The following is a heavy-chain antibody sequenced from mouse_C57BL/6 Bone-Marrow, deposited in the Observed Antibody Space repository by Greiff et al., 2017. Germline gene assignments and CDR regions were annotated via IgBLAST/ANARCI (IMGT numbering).Heavy chain of an antibody. J-gene: IGHJ4*01. CDR3: ARYGYYYAMDY. Sequence: EVKLVESGGGLVQPGGSLSLSCAASGFTFTDYYMSWVRQPPGKALEWLGFIRNKANGYTTEYSASVKGRFTISRDNFQSILYLQMNALRAEDSATYYCARYGYYYAMDYWGQGTSVTVSS. V-gene: IGHV7-3*01. CDR2: IRNKANGYTT. CDR1: GFTFTDYY.